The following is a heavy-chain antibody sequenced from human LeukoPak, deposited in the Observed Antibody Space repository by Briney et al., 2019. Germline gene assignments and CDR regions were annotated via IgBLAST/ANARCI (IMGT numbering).Heavy chain of an antibody. Sequence: PGGSLRLSCAASGFTFSSYGMHWVRQAPGKGLEWVAVIWYDGSNKYYADSVKGRFTISRDNSKNTLYLQMNSLRAEDTAVYYCAKEKMATIYYFDYWGQGTLVTVSS. D-gene: IGHD5-24*01. J-gene: IGHJ4*02. V-gene: IGHV3-33*06. CDR3: AKEKMATIYYFDY. CDR1: GFTFSSYG. CDR2: IWYDGSNK.